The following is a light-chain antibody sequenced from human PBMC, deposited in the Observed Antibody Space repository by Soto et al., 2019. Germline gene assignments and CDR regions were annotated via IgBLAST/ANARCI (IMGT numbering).Light chain of an antibody. V-gene: IGKV3-15*01. CDR2: VAS. Sequence: EIVMTQSPATLSVSPGERATLSCRASKSVSSNLAWYQQKPGQTPKLLIYVASTRATGIPARFSGSGSGTEFTLTISSLQSEDFAVYYCQQYNVWPLTFGGGTKVEF. CDR3: QQYNVWPLT. J-gene: IGKJ4*01. CDR1: KSVSSN.